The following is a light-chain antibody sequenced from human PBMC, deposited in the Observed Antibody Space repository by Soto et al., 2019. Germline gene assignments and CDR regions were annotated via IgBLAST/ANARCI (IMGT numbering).Light chain of an antibody. CDR1: QTINSY. CDR2: GAS. V-gene: IGKV1-39*01. Sequence: DIQMTQSPSSLSAFVGDRVTITCRASQTINSYLNWYQQRPGKAPKVLIYGASNLQSGVPSRFSGSGSGTDFTLTISSLQPEDFATYYCQQTYSPPPYTFGQGTKREIK. J-gene: IGKJ2*01. CDR3: QQTYSPPPYT.